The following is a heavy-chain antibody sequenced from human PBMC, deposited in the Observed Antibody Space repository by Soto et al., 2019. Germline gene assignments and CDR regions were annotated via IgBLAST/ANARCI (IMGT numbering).Heavy chain of an antibody. CDR3: ARGGDYGDYPYYFDY. Sequence: SVKVSCKASGGTFSSYAISWVRQAPGQGLEWMGGIIPIFGTANYAQKFQGRVTITADESTSTAYMELSSLRSEDTAVYYCARGGDYGDYPYYFDYWGQGTLVTVSS. V-gene: IGHV1-69*13. D-gene: IGHD4-17*01. J-gene: IGHJ4*02. CDR2: IIPIFGTA. CDR1: GGTFSSYA.